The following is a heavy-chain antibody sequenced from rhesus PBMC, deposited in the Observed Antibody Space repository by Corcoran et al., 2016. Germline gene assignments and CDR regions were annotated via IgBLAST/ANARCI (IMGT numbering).Heavy chain of an antibody. V-gene: IGHV3-136*01. Sequence: EVQLVESGGGLVQHGGSLRLCWADSGFTCSSNDIRWGRWHPGKGLEWVSYISSPGKTISYADSVKGRFTLSRDNAKNSLSLQMSSLRAEDTAVYYCTRHHSSGWYGYFDLWCPGTPITISS. CDR1: GFTCSSND. CDR3: TRHHSSGWYGYFDL. CDR2: ISSPGKTI. J-gene: IGHJ2*01. D-gene: IGHD6-31*01.